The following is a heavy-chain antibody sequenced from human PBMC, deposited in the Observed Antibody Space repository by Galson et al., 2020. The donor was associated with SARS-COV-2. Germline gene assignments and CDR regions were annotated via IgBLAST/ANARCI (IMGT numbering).Heavy chain of an antibody. CDR1: GGSISSYY. D-gene: IGHD2-21*02. J-gene: IGHJ4*02. CDR2: IYYSGST. Sequence: SETLSLTCTVSGGSISSYYWSWIRQPPGKGLEWIGYIYYSGSTNYNPSLKSRVTISVDTSKNQFSLKLSSVTAADTAVYYCARQVVTQKGPFDYWGQGTLVTVSS. CDR3: ARQVVTQKGPFDY. V-gene: IGHV4-59*08.